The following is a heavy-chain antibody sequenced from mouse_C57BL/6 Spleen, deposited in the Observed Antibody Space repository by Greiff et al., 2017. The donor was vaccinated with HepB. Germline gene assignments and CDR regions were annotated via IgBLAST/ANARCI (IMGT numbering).Heavy chain of an antibody. J-gene: IGHJ4*01. Sequence: QVQLQQSGAELARPGASVKLSCKASGYTFTSYGISWVKQRTGQGLEWIGEIYPRSGNTYYNEKFKGKATLTADKSSSTVYMELRSLTSEDSAVYFCAREEALYYAMDYWGQGTSVTVSS. V-gene: IGHV1-81*01. CDR2: IYPRSGNT. CDR3: AREEALYYAMDY. CDR1: GYTFTSYG.